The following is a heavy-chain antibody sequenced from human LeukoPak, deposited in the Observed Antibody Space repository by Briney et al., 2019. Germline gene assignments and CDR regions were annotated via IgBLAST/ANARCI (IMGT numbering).Heavy chain of an antibody. Sequence: PSETLSLTCTVSGGSISSSSYYWGWIRRPPGKGLEWIGSIYYSGSTYYNPSLKSRVTISVDTSKNQFSLKLSSVTAADTAVYYCARHHYCSSTSCYKPGGYFDYWGQGTLVTVSS. J-gene: IGHJ4*02. CDR3: ARHHYCSSTSCYKPGGYFDY. CDR2: IYYSGST. D-gene: IGHD2-2*02. CDR1: GGSISSSSYY. V-gene: IGHV4-39*01.